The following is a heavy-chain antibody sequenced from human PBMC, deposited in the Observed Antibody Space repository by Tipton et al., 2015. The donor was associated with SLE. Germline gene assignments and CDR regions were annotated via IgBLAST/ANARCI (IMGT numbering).Heavy chain of an antibody. J-gene: IGHJ3*01. V-gene: IGHV4-39*07. CDR1: GGSVSSSSKY. CDR2: IYYTGTTT. D-gene: IGHD3-3*01. CDR3: ARTQYYELWSAPQTDPYPFDV. Sequence: TLSLTCTVSGGSVSSSSKYWAWIRQPPGKGLEWIGSIYYTGTTTYYNSFLKSRVTMSVDTSKNQFSLRLTSVIAADTAVYYCARTQYYELWSAPQTDPYPFDVWGQGTRVTVSS.